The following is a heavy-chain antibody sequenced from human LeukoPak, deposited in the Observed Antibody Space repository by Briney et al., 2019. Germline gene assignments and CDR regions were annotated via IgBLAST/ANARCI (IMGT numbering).Heavy chain of an antibody. CDR1: GGSFSGYY. CDR2: INHSGST. V-gene: IGHV4-34*01. J-gene: IGHJ4*02. CDR3: ATENYQYKDGNHLDY. Sequence: PSETLSLTCAVYGGSFSGYYWSWIRQPPGKGLEWIGEINHSGSTNYNPSLKSRVPISVDTSKNQFSLKLSSVTAADTAVYFCATENYQYKDGNHLDYWGQGALVTVSS. D-gene: IGHD1-7*01.